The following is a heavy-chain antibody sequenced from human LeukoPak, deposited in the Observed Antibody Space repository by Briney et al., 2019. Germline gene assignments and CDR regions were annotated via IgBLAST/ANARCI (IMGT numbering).Heavy chain of an antibody. CDR3: AKSGGLSGSGRLGMDV. V-gene: IGHV3-23*01. CDR2: ISGSGGST. Sequence: GGSLRLSCAASGFTFSSYSMNWVRQAPGKGVGWVSAISGSGGSTYYADSVKGRFTISRDNSINTLYLQMSSLRAEDAAVYCCAKSGGLSGSGRLGMDVWGQGTTVTVSS. J-gene: IGHJ6*02. D-gene: IGHD3-10*01. CDR1: GFTFSSYS.